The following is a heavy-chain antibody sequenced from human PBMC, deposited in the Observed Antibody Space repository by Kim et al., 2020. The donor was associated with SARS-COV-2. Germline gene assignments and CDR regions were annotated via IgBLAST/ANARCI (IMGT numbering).Heavy chain of an antibody. D-gene: IGHD3-3*01. V-gene: IGHV4-31*02. Sequence: SLKSRVTTAVDTTKNQFSLTLSSVTAADTAVYYCARGRITIFGVVTEFDYWGQGTLVTVSS. CDR3: ARGRITIFGVVTEFDY. J-gene: IGHJ4*02.